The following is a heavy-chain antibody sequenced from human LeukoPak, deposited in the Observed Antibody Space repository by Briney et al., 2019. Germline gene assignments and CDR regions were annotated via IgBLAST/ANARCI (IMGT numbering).Heavy chain of an antibody. Sequence: GESLKISCKGSGYSFTSYWIGWVRQMPGKGLEWMGINYPGDYDTRYSPSFQGQVTTSADKSISTAYLQWSSLKASDTAMYYCARQIMAAGYWYYGMDVWGQGTTVTV. CDR2: NYPGDYDT. CDR3: ARQIMAAGYWYYGMDV. J-gene: IGHJ6*02. V-gene: IGHV5-51*01. CDR1: GYSFTSYW. D-gene: IGHD6-13*01.